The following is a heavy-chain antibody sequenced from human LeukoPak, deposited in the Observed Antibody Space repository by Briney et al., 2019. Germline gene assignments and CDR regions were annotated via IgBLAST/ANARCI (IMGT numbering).Heavy chain of an antibody. D-gene: IGHD3-10*01. CDR1: GGSISSGGYY. J-gene: IGHJ4*02. V-gene: IGHV4-31*03. Sequence: PSETLSLTCTVSGGSISSGGYYWSWIRQHPGKGLEWIGYIYYSGSTYYNPPLKSRVTISVDTSKNQFSLKLSSVTAADTAVYYCARGLWFGEFRYWGQGTLVTVSS. CDR3: ARGLWFGEFRY. CDR2: IYYSGST.